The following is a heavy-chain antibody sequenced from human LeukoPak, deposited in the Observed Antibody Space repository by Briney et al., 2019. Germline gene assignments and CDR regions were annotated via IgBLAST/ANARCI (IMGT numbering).Heavy chain of an antibody. Sequence: PGGSLRLSCAASGFTFSNYYMTWVRQAPGKGLEWVGRIKSKTDGGTRDYAAPVKGRFTISRDDSKNTLYLQMNSLKTKDTAVYYCTTFDYAAFLIWGQGTMVTVSS. CDR2: IKSKTDGGTR. D-gene: IGHD4/OR15-4a*01. CDR1: GFTFSNYY. V-gene: IGHV3-15*01. CDR3: TTFDYAAFLI. J-gene: IGHJ3*02.